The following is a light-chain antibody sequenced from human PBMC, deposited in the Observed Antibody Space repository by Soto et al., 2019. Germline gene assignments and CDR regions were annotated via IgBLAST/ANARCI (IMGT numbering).Light chain of an antibody. J-gene: IGKJ3*01. V-gene: IGKV1-39*01. CDR2: AAS. CDR3: QQSYTTPFT. CDR1: EYIITY. Sequence: DIQMTQSPSSLSASVGDRVTLTCRASEYIITYLNWYQQKPGKAPKLLIYAASSLQSGDPSRFSGSGAGTDFTLTISSMHTEDFAIYYCQQSYTTPFTFVPGTIVDI.